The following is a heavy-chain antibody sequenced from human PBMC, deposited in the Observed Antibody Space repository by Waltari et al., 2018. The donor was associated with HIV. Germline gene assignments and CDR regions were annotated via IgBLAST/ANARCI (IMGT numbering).Heavy chain of an antibody. Sequence: QVQLQASGPGLVKPSETLSLTCAVSGYPISSGYYWGWIRQPPGKGLEWIGSIHHSGSTYYNPSLKSRVTLSVDTSKNHFSLKLNSVTAADKAVYYCAGEVGYCSGGTCYSCWFDPWGQGTLVTVSS. V-gene: IGHV4-38-2*01. D-gene: IGHD2-15*01. CDR3: AGEVGYCSGGTCYSCWFDP. J-gene: IGHJ5*02. CDR1: GYPISSGYY. CDR2: IHHSGST.